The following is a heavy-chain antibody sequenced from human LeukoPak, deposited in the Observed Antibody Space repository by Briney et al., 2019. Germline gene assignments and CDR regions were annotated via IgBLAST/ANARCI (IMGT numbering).Heavy chain of an antibody. Sequence: ASVKASCKASGYTFTSYAMHWVRQAPGQRLEWMGWINAGNGNTKYSQKFQGRVTIPRDTSASTAYMELSSLRSEDTVVYYCARDRVTMVRGALGYWGQGTLVTVSS. V-gene: IGHV1-3*01. CDR2: INAGNGNT. CDR1: GYTFTSYA. CDR3: ARDRVTMVRGALGY. J-gene: IGHJ4*02. D-gene: IGHD3-10*01.